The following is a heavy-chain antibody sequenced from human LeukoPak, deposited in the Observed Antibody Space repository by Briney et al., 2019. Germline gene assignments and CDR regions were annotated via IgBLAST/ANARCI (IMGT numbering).Heavy chain of an antibody. Sequence: SSETLSLTCTVSGGSISSYYWSWIRQPAGKGLEWIGRIYTSGSTNYNPSLKSRVTMSVDTSKNQFSLKLSSVTAADTAVYYCARGVSGTTVVTDALDIWGQGTMVTVSS. V-gene: IGHV4-4*07. CDR3: ARGVSGTTVVTDALDI. CDR1: GGSISSYY. D-gene: IGHD4-23*01. CDR2: IYTSGST. J-gene: IGHJ3*02.